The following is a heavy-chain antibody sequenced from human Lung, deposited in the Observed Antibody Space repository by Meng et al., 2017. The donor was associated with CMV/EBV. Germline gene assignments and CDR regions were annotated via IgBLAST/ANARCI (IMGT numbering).Heavy chain of an antibody. V-gene: IGHV3-30-3*01. CDR2: ISYDGSIK. Sequence: LSLTCAASGFTFSSYALHWVRQAPGKGLEWVAVISYDGSIKHYADSVKGRFSISRDNPKNTLYLQMNSLRADDTAVYYCARDRYYYDSNFDHWGQGTXVTVDS. J-gene: IGHJ4*02. CDR3: ARDRYYYDSNFDH. CDR1: GFTFSSYA. D-gene: IGHD3-22*01.